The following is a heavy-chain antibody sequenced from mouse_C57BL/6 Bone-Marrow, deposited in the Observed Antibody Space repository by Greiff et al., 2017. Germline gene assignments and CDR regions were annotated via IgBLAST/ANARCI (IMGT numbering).Heavy chain of an antibody. D-gene: IGHD2-4*01. CDR3: ARGYYDYAGGAWFAY. Sequence: VQLQQSGPELVKPGASVQISCKASGSAFSSHWMHWVKQRPGKGLEWIGRIYPGDGDTHYNGKFKGKAPLTADKSSSTAYMQLSSLTSEDSAVYFCARGYYDYAGGAWFAYWGQGTLVTVSA. CDR1: GSAFSSHW. J-gene: IGHJ3*01. CDR2: IYPGDGDT. V-gene: IGHV1-82*01.